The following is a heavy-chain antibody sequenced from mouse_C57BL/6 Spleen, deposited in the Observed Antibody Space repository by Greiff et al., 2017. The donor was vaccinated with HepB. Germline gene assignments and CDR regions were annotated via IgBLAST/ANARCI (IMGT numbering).Heavy chain of an antibody. J-gene: IGHJ3*01. CDR2: ISYDGSN. Sequence: EVKLKESGPGLVKPSQSLSLTCSVTGYSITSGYYWNWIRQFPGNKLEWMGYISYDGSNNYNPSLKNRISITRDTSKNQFFLKLNSVTTEDTATYYCAGLSFAYWGQGTLVTVSA. CDR1: GYSITSGYY. CDR3: AGLSFAY. V-gene: IGHV3-6*01.